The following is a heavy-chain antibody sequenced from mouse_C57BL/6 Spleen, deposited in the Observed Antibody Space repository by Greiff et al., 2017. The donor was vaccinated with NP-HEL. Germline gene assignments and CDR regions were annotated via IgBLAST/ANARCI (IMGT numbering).Heavy chain of an antibody. V-gene: IGHV1-50*01. CDR2: IDPSDSYT. CDR3: ARGVTTVVEDWYFDV. CDR1: GYTFTSYW. J-gene: IGHJ1*03. Sequence: QVQLQQPGAELVKPGASVKLSCKASGYTFTSYWMQWVKQRPGQGLEWIGEIDPSDSYTNYNQKFKGKATLTVDTSSSTAYMQLSSLTSEDSAVYYCARGVTTVVEDWYFDVWGTGTTVTVSS. D-gene: IGHD1-1*01.